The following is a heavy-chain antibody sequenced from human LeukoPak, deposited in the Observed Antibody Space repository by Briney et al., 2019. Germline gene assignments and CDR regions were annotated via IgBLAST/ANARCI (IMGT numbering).Heavy chain of an antibody. CDR3: AKDPHNWGYYFDF. J-gene: IGHJ4*02. CDR1: GFTFSSYA. Sequence: GGSLRLSCAASGFTFSSYAMHWVRQAPGKGLEYVSAISSNGGSTFYANSVQGRFTISRDNSKHTLFLQMNSLRAEDTAVYYCAKDPHNWGYYFDFWGQGTLVTVSS. V-gene: IGHV3-64*01. CDR2: ISSNGGST. D-gene: IGHD7-27*01.